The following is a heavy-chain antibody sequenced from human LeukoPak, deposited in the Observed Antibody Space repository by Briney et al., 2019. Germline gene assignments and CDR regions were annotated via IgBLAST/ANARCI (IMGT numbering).Heavy chain of an antibody. J-gene: IGHJ4*02. CDR1: GGSFSGYY. Sequence: SETLSLTCAVYGGSFSGYYWSWIRQPPGKGLEWIGEINHSGSTNYNPSLKSRVTISVDTSKNQFSLKLSSVTAADTAVYYCARGPLAWYYYDSSGYYFDYWGQGTLVTVSS. V-gene: IGHV4-34*09. CDR3: ARGPLAWYYYDSSGYYFDY. CDR2: INHSGST. D-gene: IGHD3-22*01.